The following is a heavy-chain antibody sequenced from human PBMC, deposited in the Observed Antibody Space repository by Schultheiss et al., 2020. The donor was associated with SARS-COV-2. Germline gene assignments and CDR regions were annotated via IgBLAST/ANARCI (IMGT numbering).Heavy chain of an antibody. CDR1: GFTFSSYG. CDR3: ARDRRIGGYYYYYGMDV. CDR2: ISWNSGSI. V-gene: IGHV3-NL1*01. D-gene: IGHD6-6*01. J-gene: IGHJ6*02. Sequence: GESLKISCAASGFTFSSYGMHWVRQAPGKGLEWVSGISWNSGSIGYADSVKGRFTISRDNAKNTLYLQMNSLRAEDTAVYYCARDRRIGGYYYYYGMDVWGQGTTVTVSS.